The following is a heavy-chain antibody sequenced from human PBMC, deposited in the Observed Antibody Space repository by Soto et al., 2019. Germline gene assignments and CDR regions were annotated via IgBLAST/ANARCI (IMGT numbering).Heavy chain of an antibody. J-gene: IGHJ4*02. D-gene: IGHD2-21*02. Sequence: GASVKVSCKASGYTFTSYAMHWVRQAPGQRLEWMGWINAGNGNTKYSQKFQGRVTITRDTSASTAYMELSSLRFEDTAVYYCARSIVVVTALDYWGQGTLVTSP. CDR2: INAGNGNT. CDR3: ARSIVVVTALDY. V-gene: IGHV1-3*01. CDR1: GYTFTSYA.